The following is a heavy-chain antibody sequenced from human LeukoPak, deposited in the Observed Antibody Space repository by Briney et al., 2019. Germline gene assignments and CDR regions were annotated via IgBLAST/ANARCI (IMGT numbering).Heavy chain of an antibody. CDR3: STERRESSGWYNWCFDY. D-gene: IGHD6-19*01. J-gene: IGHJ4*02. CDR1: GFTFSNAW. CDR2: VKSKTDGGTT. Sequence: GGPLRLSCEVSGFTFSNAWMIWVRQAPGQGLEWVGRVKSKTDGGTTDYGAPVKGRFTISRDDSKNTLYLQMNNLKTEDTAVYYCSTERRESSGWYNWCFDYWGQGTLVTVSS. V-gene: IGHV3-15*01.